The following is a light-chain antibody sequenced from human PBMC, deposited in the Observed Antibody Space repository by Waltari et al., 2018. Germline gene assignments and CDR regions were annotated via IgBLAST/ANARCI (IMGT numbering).Light chain of an antibody. J-gene: IGLJ3*02. CDR3: CSYVGRNIWV. CDR2: DVI. Sequence: ISCTGTSSDVGFYTLVSWYQQHPDKAPKLLVYDVIERPSGVSNRFSGSKSGNTASLTISGLQAEDEADYYCCSYVGRNIWVFGGGTKVTVL. V-gene: IGLV2-23*02. CDR1: SSDVGFYTL.